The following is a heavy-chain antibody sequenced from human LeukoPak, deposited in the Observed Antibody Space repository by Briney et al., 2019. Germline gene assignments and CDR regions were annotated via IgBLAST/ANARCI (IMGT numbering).Heavy chain of an antibody. CDR3: AREAFRAVAGPFDY. CDR1: GGSISSYY. CDR2: IYYSGST. D-gene: IGHD6-19*01. Sequence: SETLSLTCTVSGGSISSYYWGWIRQPPGKGLEWIGYIYYSGSTNYNPSLKSRVTISVDTSKNQFSLKLSSVTAADTAVYYCAREAFRAVAGPFDYWGQGTLVTVSS. V-gene: IGHV4-59*01. J-gene: IGHJ4*02.